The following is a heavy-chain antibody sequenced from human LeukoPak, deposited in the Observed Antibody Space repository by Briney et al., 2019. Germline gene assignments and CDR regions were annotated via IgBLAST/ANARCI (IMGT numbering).Heavy chain of an antibody. D-gene: IGHD3-10*01. CDR1: GGSISSSSYY. CDR3: ARDRRRGWYGSGSYLPSY. J-gene: IGHJ4*02. Sequence: PSETLSLTCTVSGGSISSSSYYWGWIRQPPGKGLEWIGSIYYSGSTYYNPSLKSRVTISVDTSKNQFSLKLSSVTAADTAVYYCARDRRRGWYGSGSYLPSYWGQGTLVTVSS. V-gene: IGHV4-39*02. CDR2: IYYSGST.